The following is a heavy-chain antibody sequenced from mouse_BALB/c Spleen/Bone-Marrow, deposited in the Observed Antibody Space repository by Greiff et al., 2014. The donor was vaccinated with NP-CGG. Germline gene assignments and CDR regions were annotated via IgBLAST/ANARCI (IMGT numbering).Heavy chain of an antibody. Sequence: QVQLKQFGAELVKPGASVKLSCKASGYTFTSYYMYWVKQRPGQGLEWIGEINPSNGGTNFNEKFKSRATLTVDKSSSTAYMQLSSLTSEDSAVYYCTRGRTWDFDYWGQGTTLTVSS. CDR3: TRGRTWDFDY. V-gene: IGHV1S81*02. J-gene: IGHJ2*01. CDR2: INPSNGGT. CDR1: GYTFTSYY. D-gene: IGHD4-1*01.